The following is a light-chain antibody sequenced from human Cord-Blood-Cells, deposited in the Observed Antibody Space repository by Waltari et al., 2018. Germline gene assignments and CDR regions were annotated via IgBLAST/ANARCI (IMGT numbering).Light chain of an antibody. Sequence: QSALTPPASVSGSPGQSNTIPCTGTSSYVGGYNYVSWSQQHPGKAPKLMIYEVSNRPSGVSNRFSGSKSGNTASLTISGLQAEDEADYYCSSYTGSSAYVFGTGTKVTVL. CDR1: SSYVGGYNY. J-gene: IGLJ1*01. V-gene: IGLV2-14*01. CDR2: EVS. CDR3: SSYTGSSAYV.